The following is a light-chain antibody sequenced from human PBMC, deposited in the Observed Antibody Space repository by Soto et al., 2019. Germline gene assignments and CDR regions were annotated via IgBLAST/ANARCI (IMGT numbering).Light chain of an antibody. CDR2: DVN. CDR3: CSYSGSNTIVV. J-gene: IGLJ2*01. CDR1: SSDVGGYNF. Sequence: QSALTQPASVSGSPGQSITISCTGTSSDVGGYNFVSWYQQHPGKASRLMIFDVNNRPSGVSTRFSGSKSGNTASLTISGLQAEDEADYYCCSYSGSNTIVVFGGGTKLTVL. V-gene: IGLV2-14*03.